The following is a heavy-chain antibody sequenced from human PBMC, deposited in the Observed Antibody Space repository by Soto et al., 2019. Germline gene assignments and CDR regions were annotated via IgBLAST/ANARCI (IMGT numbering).Heavy chain of an antibody. D-gene: IGHD1-1*01. Sequence: PGGSLRLSCAASGFTCSFYDVNWVRQAPGKGLEWVSYISSGGVTTYYADSVKGRFTISRDNTKNSMYLQMNSLRVEDTAVYYCASQGSDDLDYWGQGTLVTVSS. J-gene: IGHJ4*02. V-gene: IGHV3-48*03. CDR1: GFTCSFYD. CDR2: ISSGGVTT. CDR3: ASQGSDDLDY.